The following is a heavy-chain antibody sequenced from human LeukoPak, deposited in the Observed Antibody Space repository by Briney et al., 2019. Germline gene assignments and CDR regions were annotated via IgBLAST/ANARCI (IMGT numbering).Heavy chain of an antibody. D-gene: IGHD6-19*01. J-gene: IGHJ6*03. Sequence: GASVKVSCKASGYTFTSYYMHWVRQAPGQGLEWMGIINPSGGRTSYAQKFQGRVTMTRDTSTSTVYMELSSLRSEDTAVYYCARASGLPPGRYSSGWYYYYYYMDVWGKGTTVTISS. CDR3: ARASGLPPGRYSSGWYYYYYYMDV. CDR2: INPSGGRT. V-gene: IGHV1-46*01. CDR1: GYTFTSYY.